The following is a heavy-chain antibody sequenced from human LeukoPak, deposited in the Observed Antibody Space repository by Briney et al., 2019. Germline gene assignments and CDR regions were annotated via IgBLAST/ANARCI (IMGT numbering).Heavy chain of an antibody. CDR2: IYPGDSDT. J-gene: IGHJ5*02. Sequence: GESLKISCKGSGYRFTSYWIGWVRQMPGKGLEWMGIIYPGDSDTRYSPSFQGQVTISADKSISTAYLQWSSLKASDTAMYYCARNYYDSSGYSRHNWFDPWGQGTLVTVSS. CDR1: GYRFTSYW. V-gene: IGHV5-51*01. D-gene: IGHD3-22*01. CDR3: ARNYYDSSGYSRHNWFDP.